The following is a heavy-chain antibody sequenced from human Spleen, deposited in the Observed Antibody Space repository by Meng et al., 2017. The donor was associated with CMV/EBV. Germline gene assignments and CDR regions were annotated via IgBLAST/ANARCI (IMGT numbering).Heavy chain of an antibody. J-gene: IGHJ6*02. V-gene: IGHV5-51*01. Sequence: KVSCKGSGYNFANYWIGWVRQIPGEGLEWMGVIYPGDSDTRYSPSFQGQVTISVDESINTAFLQWSSLKASDTAMYYCARPIASRLSLYYYYGMDVWGQGTTVTVSS. CDR2: IYPGDSDT. CDR3: ARPIASRLSLYYYYGMDV. D-gene: IGHD2-21*01. CDR1: GYNFANYW.